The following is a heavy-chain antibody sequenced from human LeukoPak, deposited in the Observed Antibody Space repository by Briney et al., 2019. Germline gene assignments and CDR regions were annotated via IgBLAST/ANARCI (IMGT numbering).Heavy chain of an antibody. J-gene: IGHJ4*02. CDR1: GFTFSSYE. V-gene: IGHV3-48*03. Sequence: GGSLRLSCAASGFTFSSYEMNWVRQAPGKGLEWVSYISSSGSTIYYADSVKGRFTISRDNAKNSLYLQMNSLRAEDTAVYYCARGFSSGGSCSTPFDYWGQGTLVTVSS. CDR3: ARGFSSGGSCSTPFDY. CDR2: ISSSGSTI. D-gene: IGHD2-15*01.